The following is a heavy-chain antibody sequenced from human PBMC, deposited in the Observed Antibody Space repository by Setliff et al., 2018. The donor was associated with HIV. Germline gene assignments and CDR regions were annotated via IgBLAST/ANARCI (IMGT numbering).Heavy chain of an antibody. D-gene: IGHD1-26*01. V-gene: IGHV1-18*01. Sequence: ASGPVSCKASAYTFTSHGISWVRQAPGQGLEWMGWISAYNGNTNYAQNLQGRVTMTTDTPTSTAYMELSSLRSDDTAVYYCARARGPFSGSYTEDYYYMDVWGKGTTVTVSS. CDR2: ISAYNGNT. J-gene: IGHJ6*03. CDR1: AYTFTSHG. CDR3: ARARGPFSGSYTEDYYYMDV.